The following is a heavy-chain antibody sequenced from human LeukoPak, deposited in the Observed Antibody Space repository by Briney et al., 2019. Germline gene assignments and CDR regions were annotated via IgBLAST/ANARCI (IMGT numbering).Heavy chain of an antibody. V-gene: IGHV3-30*04. CDR2: ISYDGNKK. D-gene: IGHD1-26*01. Sequence: GGSLRLSCAASGFTFSRYAMHWVRQAPGKGLQWVAVISYDGNKKYYADSVKGRLTISRDNSKNTLYVQMSSLGADDTAVYYCARERRIGGNWFDPWGQGTLVTVSS. CDR1: GFTFSRYA. J-gene: IGHJ5*02. CDR3: ARERRIGGNWFDP.